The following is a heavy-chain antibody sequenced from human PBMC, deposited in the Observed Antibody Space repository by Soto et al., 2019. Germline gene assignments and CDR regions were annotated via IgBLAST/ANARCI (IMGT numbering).Heavy chain of an antibody. CDR2: IYYSGST. Sequence: ETLSLTCTVSGGSISSYYWSWIRQPPGKGLEWIGYIYYSGSTNYNPSLKSRVTISVDTSKNQFSLKLSSVTAADTAVYYCARSGYCSSTSCYDYYYGMDVWGQGTTVTVSS. V-gene: IGHV4-59*01. CDR3: ARSGYCSSTSCYDYYYGMDV. J-gene: IGHJ6*02. CDR1: GGSISSYY. D-gene: IGHD2-2*01.